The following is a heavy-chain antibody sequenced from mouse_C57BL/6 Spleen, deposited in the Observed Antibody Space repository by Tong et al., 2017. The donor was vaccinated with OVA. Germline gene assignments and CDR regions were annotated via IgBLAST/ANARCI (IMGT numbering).Heavy chain of an antibody. CDR2: IRSKSNNYAT. CDR3: VRGDYAY. D-gene: IGHD2-4*01. Sequence: EVQLQESGGGLVQPKGSLKLSCAASGFTFNTYAMHWVRQAPGKGLEWVARIRSKSNNYATYYADSVKDRFTISRDDSQSMLYLQMNNLKTEDTAMYYCVRGDYAYWGQGTLVTVSA. CDR1: GFTFNTYA. J-gene: IGHJ3*01. V-gene: IGHV10-3*01.